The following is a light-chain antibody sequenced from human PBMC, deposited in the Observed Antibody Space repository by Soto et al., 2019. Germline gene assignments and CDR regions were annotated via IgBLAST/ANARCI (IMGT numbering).Light chain of an antibody. Sequence: DIQMTQSPSSLSASVGDRVTITCRASQSIGTYLSWYQQKPGKVPKLLIYGASNLQSGVPSRFSGSGSGTDFTLTISSLQPEDFATYYCQQSYSTPWTFGQGTKVDIK. CDR1: QSIGTY. CDR3: QQSYSTPWT. V-gene: IGKV1-39*01. CDR2: GAS. J-gene: IGKJ1*01.